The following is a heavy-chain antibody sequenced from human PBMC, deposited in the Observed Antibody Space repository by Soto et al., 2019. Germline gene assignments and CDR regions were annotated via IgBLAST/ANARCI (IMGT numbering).Heavy chain of an antibody. Sequence: QVRLVQSGAEVKKPGASVKVSCKASGYTFTSYGISWVRQAPGQGLEWMGWISAYNGNTNYAQKLQGRVTMTTDTFTSAAYMELRSLRPDDTAVYYYERAYCGGDCYYLHDAFEIWGRGTMVSVSS. V-gene: IGHV1-18*01. CDR3: ERAYCGGDCYYLHDAFEI. D-gene: IGHD2-21*01. J-gene: IGHJ3*02. CDR1: GYTFTSYG. CDR2: ISAYNGNT.